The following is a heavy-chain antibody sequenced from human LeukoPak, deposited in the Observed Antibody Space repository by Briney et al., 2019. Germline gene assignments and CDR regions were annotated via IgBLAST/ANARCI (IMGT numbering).Heavy chain of an antibody. J-gene: IGHJ4*02. D-gene: IGHD6-19*01. Sequence: GGSLRLSCAASGFTFNNYAMSWVRQAPGKGLEWVSTISNSGGSTYYADSVKGRFTISRDNSKNTLYLQVNGLRADDTAVYYCAKDRRAMAVAGTTVDYWGQGTLVTVSS. CDR1: GFTFNNYA. V-gene: IGHV3-23*01. CDR3: AKDRRAMAVAGTTVDY. CDR2: ISNSGGST.